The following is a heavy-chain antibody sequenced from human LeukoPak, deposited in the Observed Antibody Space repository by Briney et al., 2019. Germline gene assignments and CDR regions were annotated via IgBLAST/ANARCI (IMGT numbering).Heavy chain of an antibody. V-gene: IGHV4-34*01. CDR1: GGSFSGYY. CDR2: INHSGST. D-gene: IGHD3-10*01. J-gene: IGHJ6*03. CDR3: ARDGWFGNYYYYMDV. Sequence: PSETLSLTCAVYGGSFSGYYWSWIRQPPGKGLEWIGEINHSGSTHYHPSLKSRVTISVDTSKNQFSLKLSSVTAADTAVYYCARDGWFGNYYYYMDVWGKGTTVTISS.